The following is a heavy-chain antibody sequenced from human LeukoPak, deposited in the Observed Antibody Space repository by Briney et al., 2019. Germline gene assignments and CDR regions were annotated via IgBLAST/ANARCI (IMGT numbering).Heavy chain of an antibody. Sequence: GGSLRLSCAASGFTFSSYSMNWVRQAPGKGLEWVSYISSSSSTIYYADSVKGRFSISRDNAKNSLYLQMNSLRAEDTAVYYCARGRSPGAFDIWGQGTMVTVSS. V-gene: IGHV3-48*04. CDR3: ARGRSPGAFDI. J-gene: IGHJ3*02. CDR1: GFTFSSYS. CDR2: ISSSSSTI.